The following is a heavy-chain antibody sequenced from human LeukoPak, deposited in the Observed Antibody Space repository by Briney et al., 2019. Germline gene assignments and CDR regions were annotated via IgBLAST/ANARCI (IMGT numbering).Heavy chain of an antibody. CDR3: ARGPPGVVPAGIGYFDY. D-gene: IGHD2-2*01. Sequence: GASVKVSCKASGYTFTSYAMNWVRQAPGQGLEWMGWINTNTGNPTYAQGFTGRFVFSLDTSVSTAYLQISSLKAEDTAVYYCARGPPGVVPAGIGYFDYWGQGTLVTVSS. J-gene: IGHJ4*02. V-gene: IGHV7-4-1*02. CDR2: INTNTGNP. CDR1: GYTFTSYA.